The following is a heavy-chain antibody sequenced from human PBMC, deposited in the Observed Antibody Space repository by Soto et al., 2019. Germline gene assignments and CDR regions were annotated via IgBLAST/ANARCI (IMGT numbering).Heavy chain of an antibody. J-gene: IGHJ6*03. CDR3: AKAAGPVYYYSIDV. CDR1: GFTFSSYA. V-gene: IGHV3-23*01. Sequence: GGSLRLSCAAPGFTFSSYAMTWGRQAPGRGLEWGSTVTGSGDKTYYADSVKGRFTISRDNSQNTLYLQMNSLTAVDTAVYFCAKAAGPVYYYSIDVWGKGSTVTVSS. CDR2: VTGSGDKT.